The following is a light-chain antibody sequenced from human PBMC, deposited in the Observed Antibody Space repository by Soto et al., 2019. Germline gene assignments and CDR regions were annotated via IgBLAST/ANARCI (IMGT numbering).Light chain of an antibody. CDR2: VAS. Sequence: DIVMTQSPDSLAVSLGERATINCKCSRSVLYKSNNKNHLAWYQQKPGKAPKLLIYVASNLQSGVPSRFSGSGSGTDFTLTISSLQPEDIATYYCQESYSTSFGQGTKVDIK. CDR1: RSVLYKSNNKNH. J-gene: IGKJ1*01. CDR3: QESYSTS. V-gene: IGKV4-1*01.